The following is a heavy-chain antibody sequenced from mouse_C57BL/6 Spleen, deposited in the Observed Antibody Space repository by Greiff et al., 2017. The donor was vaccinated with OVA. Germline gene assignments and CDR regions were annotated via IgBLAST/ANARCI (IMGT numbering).Heavy chain of an antibody. J-gene: IGHJ2*01. CDR3: ARRRAREDY. D-gene: IGHD3-3*01. Sequence: VQLQQPGAELVKPGASVKLSCKASGYTFTSYWMQWVKQRPGQGLEWIGEIDPSDSYTNYNQKFKGKATLTVDTSSSTAYMQLSSLTSEDSAVYYCARRRAREDYWGQGTTLTVSS. V-gene: IGHV1-50*01. CDR2: IDPSDSYT. CDR1: GYTFTSYW.